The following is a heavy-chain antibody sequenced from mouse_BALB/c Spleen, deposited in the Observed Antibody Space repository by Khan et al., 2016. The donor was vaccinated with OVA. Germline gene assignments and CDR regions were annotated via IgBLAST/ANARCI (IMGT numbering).Heavy chain of an antibody. V-gene: IGHV2-6-1*01. CDR3: ARQPYYHYKMMDY. J-gene: IGHJ4*01. CDR2: IWSDGST. D-gene: IGHD2-4*01. Sequence: QVQLKESGPGLVAPSQSLSITCTISGFSLTSYGVHWVRQPPGKGLEWLVVIWSDGSTTYNSALKSRLTISKDNSKNQVFLKMNSLQTDDTAVYFCARQPYYHYKMMDYWGQGTSVTVSS. CDR1: GFSLTSYG.